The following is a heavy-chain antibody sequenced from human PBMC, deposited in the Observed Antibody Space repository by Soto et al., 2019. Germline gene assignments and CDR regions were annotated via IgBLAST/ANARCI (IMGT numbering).Heavy chain of an antibody. D-gene: IGHD3-10*01. CDR3: AGDSGWYFDL. Sequence: QVKLVQSGAEVKKPGASVRVSCKASGYTFNNYVIHWVRQAPGQRLEWMGWINTGNDNTTYSHKFQASVTIARDTSATTVYMELSSLTSEDTAIYNCAGDSGWYFDLWGRGSLVTVSS. CDR1: GYTFNNYV. V-gene: IGHV1-3*04. J-gene: IGHJ2*01. CDR2: INTGNDNT.